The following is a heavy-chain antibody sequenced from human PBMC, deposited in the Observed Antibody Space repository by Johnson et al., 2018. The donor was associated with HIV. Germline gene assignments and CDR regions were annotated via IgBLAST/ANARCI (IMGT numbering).Heavy chain of an antibody. V-gene: IGHV3-30*19. CDR1: GFTFSYYG. CDR3: AKAFEPLGGSYLDAFDI. D-gene: IGHD1-26*01. Sequence: QVQLVESGGGVVQPGGSLRLSCAASGFTFSYYGMHWVRQAPGKGLEWVAVISYDGSNKYYADSVKGRFTISRDNAKNSLYLQMNSLRAEDTALYYCAKAFEPLGGSYLDAFDIWGQGTMVTVSS. CDR2: ISYDGSNK. J-gene: IGHJ3*02.